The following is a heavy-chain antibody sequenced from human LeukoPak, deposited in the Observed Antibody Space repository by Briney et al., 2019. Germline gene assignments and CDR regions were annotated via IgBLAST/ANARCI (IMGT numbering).Heavy chain of an antibody. CDR3: ARDFDCSSTSCYRRGYFDY. CDR1: GYTFTGYY. D-gene: IGHD2-2*01. CDR2: INPNSGGT. Sequence: RASVKVSCKASGYTFTGYYMHWVRQAPGQGLEWMGWINPNSGGTNFAQKFQGRVTMTRDTSTSTVYMELSSLRSEDTAVYYCARDFDCSSTSCYRRGYFDYWGQGTLVTVSS. J-gene: IGHJ4*02. V-gene: IGHV1-2*02.